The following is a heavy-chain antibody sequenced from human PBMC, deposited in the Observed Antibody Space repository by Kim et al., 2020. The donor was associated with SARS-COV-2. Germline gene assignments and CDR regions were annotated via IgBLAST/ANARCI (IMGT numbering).Heavy chain of an antibody. J-gene: IGHJ4*02. V-gene: IGHV3-23*01. CDR1: GFTFSSYA. CDR3: AKSLKIFRIMITFGGVIVPGDFGS. Sequence: GGSLRLSCAASGFTFSSYAMSWVRQAPGKGLEWVSAISGSGGSTYYADSVKGRFTISRDNSKNTLYLQMNSLRAEDTAVYYCAKSLKIFRIMITFGGVIVPGDFGSWGAGTLVTVSS. CDR2: ISGSGGST. D-gene: IGHD3-16*01.